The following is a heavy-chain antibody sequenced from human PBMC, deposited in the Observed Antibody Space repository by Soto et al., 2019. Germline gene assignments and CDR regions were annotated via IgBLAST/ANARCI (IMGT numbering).Heavy chain of an antibody. J-gene: IGHJ5*02. D-gene: IGHD4-17*01. CDR1: GFTFSDYY. CDR3: ARDLEDYGGNSGWFDP. CDR2: ISSSSSYT. V-gene: IGHV3-11*06. Sequence: QVQLVESGGGLVKPGGSLRLSCAASGFTFSDYYMSWIRQAPGKGLEWVSYISSSSSYTNYADSVKGRFTISRDNAKNSLYLQMNSLRAEDTAVYYCARDLEDYGGNSGWFDPWGQGTLVTVSS.